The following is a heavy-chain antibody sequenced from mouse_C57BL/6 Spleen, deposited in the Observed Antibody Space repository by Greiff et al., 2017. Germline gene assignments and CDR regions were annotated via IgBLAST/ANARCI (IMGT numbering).Heavy chain of an antibody. CDR1: GYAFSSSW. J-gene: IGHJ2*01. Sequence: QVQLQQSGPKLVKPGASVKISCKASGYAFSSSWMNWVKQRPGKGLGWIGRIYPGDGDTKYNGKFKGKATLTADKSSSTAYMQLSSLTSEDSAVYCCARTHGSHHFDYWGQGTTLTVSS. D-gene: IGHD1-1*01. CDR3: ARTHGSHHFDY. V-gene: IGHV1-82*01. CDR2: IYPGDGDT.